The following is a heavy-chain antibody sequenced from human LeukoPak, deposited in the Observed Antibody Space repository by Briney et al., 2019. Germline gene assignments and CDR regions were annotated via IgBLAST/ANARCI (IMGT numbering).Heavy chain of an antibody. V-gene: IGHV3-7*03. J-gene: IGHJ4*02. CDR2: INQDGIEK. CDR3: ARRSGIAVAGAFDY. CDR1: GFTFTTYW. Sequence: PGESLRLSCAASGFTFTTYWMSWVRQAPGKGLEWVANINQDGIEKYYVDSVKGRFTISRDNAKNSLYLQMNSLRAEDTAVYYCARRSGIAVAGAFDYWGQGTLVTVSS. D-gene: IGHD6-19*01.